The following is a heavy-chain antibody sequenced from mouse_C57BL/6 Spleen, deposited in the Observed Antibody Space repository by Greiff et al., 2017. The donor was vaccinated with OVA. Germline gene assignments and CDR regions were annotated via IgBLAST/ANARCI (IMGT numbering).Heavy chain of an antibody. Sequence: EVQVVESGGGLVKPGGSLKLSCAASGFTFSDYGMHWVRQAPEKGLEWVAYISSGSSTIYYADTVKGRFTISRDNAKNTLFLQMTSLRSEDTAMYYCARNRDGNYVYYFDYWGQGTTLTVSS. CDR3: ARNRDGNYVYYFDY. J-gene: IGHJ2*01. D-gene: IGHD2-1*01. CDR2: ISSGSSTI. CDR1: GFTFSDYG. V-gene: IGHV5-17*01.